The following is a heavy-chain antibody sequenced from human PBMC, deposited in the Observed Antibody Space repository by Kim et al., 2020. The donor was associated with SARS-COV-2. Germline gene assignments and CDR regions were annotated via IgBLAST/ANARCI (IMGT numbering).Heavy chain of an antibody. CDR1: GYTFTSYA. J-gene: IGHJ6*02. D-gene: IGHD3-10*01. V-gene: IGHV7-4-1*02. Sequence: ASVKVSCKASGYTFTSYAMNWVRQAPGQGLEWMGWINTNTGNPTYAQGFTGRFVFSLDTSVSTAYLQLSSLKAEDTAVYYCARDVVRWGQRDYYYYGMDVWGQGSTVSASS. CDR2: INTNTGNP. CDR3: ARDVVRWGQRDYYYYGMDV.